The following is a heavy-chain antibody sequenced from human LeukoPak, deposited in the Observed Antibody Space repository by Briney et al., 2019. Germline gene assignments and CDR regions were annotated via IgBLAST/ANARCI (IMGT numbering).Heavy chain of an antibody. CDR3: AKLSLTDYYGSGSIPY. J-gene: IGHJ4*02. CDR2: ISGSGGST. CDR1: GFTFNSYA. V-gene: IGHV3-23*01. D-gene: IGHD3-10*01. Sequence: GGSLRLSCAASGFTFNSYAMSWVRQAPGKGLEWVSAISGSGGSTYYADSVKGRFTISRDNSKNTLYLQMNSLRAEDTAVYYCAKLSLTDYYGSGSIPYWGQGTLVTVSS.